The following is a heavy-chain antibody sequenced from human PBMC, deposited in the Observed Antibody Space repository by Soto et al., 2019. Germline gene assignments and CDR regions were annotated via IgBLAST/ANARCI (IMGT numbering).Heavy chain of an antibody. J-gene: IGHJ5*02. D-gene: IGHD4-17*01. V-gene: IGHV1-69*13. CDR2: IIPIFCTA. CDR3: ARDIPSGDSNWFDP. CDR1: GGTXNSYA. Sequence: SXKVSFKASGGTXNSYASRLVRQAPGQGLEWMGGIIPIFCTANYAQKFQGIVTITADESTSTAYMELSSLRSQDTAVYYCARDIPSGDSNWFDPWGQGTLGPVSS.